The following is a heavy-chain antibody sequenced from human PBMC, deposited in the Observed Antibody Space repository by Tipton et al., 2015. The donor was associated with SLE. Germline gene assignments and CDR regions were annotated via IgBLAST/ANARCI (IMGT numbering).Heavy chain of an antibody. CDR1: SYSIYNGFY. J-gene: IGHJ4*02. CDR2: MYHSGST. CDR3: ARKPNAEYYFDY. Sequence: TLSLTCSVSSYSIYNGFYWGWIRQPPGKGLEWIAYMYHSGSTYYNPSLKSRVTMSVDTSKNQFSLKLSSVTAVDTAVYYCARKPNAEYYFDYWGQGTLVTVSS. D-gene: IGHD6-6*01. V-gene: IGHV4-28*01.